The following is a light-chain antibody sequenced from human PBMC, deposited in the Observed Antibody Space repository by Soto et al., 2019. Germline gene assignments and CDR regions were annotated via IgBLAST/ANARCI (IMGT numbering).Light chain of an antibody. Sequence: EIVLTQSPGTLWLSPGERATLSCRASQSVSSSYLAWYQQKPGQAPRLVIYGASSRATGIPDRFSGSGAGTDFTLTISRLEPEDFAVYYCQQYGSSSITFGQGTRLEIK. V-gene: IGKV3-20*01. CDR1: QSVSSSY. J-gene: IGKJ5*01. CDR3: QQYGSSSIT. CDR2: GAS.